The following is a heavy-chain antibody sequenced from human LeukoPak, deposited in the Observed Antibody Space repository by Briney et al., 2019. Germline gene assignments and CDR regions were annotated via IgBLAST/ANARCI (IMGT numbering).Heavy chain of an antibody. D-gene: IGHD1-26*01. V-gene: IGHV3-30-3*01. CDR1: GFTFSSYA. CDR2: ISYDGSNK. J-gene: IGHJ6*03. CDR3: TKEWDSTYYNYYMDV. Sequence: GGSLRLSCAASGFTFSSYAMHWIRQAPGKGLEWVAVISYDGSNKYYADSVKGRFTISRDNSKNTLYLQMNSLRAEDTAVYYCTKEWDSTYYNYYMDVWAKGPRSPSP.